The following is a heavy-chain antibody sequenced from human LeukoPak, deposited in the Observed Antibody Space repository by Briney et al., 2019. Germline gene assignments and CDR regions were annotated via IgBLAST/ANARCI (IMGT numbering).Heavy chain of an antibody. J-gene: IGHJ3*01. D-gene: IGHD5-24*01. Sequence: GGSLRLSCAASGFTFSSHWMHWVRQAPGKGLVWVSRINSDGSSTSNADSVKGRFTISRDNAKNTLYLQMNNLRAEGTALYYCARAGGGPQSYGFDVWGRGTMVTVSS. V-gene: IGHV3-74*01. CDR3: ARAGGGPQSYGFDV. CDR1: GFTFSSHW. CDR2: INSDGSST.